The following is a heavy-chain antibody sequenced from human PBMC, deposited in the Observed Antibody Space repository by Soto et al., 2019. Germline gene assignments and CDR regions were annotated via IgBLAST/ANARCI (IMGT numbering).Heavy chain of an antibody. CDR2: ISGTGGST. CDR3: ARGSAYSDYDLEY. Sequence: GGSLRLSCAASGFTFTSYAMTWVRQAPGKGLEWVSGISGTGGSTYYADSVKGRFTISRDKSKNTLYLHVNSLRAEDTAVYYCARGSAYSDYDLEYWGQGTLVTVSS. CDR1: GFTFTSYA. V-gene: IGHV3-23*01. D-gene: IGHD4-17*01. J-gene: IGHJ4*02.